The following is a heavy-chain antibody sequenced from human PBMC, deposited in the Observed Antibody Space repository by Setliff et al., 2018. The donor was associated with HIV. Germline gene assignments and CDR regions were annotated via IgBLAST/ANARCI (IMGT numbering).Heavy chain of an antibody. V-gene: IGHV1-69*10. J-gene: IGHJ4*02. CDR3: ARGNDYVSSGYYVD. CDR1: GGTFTIYA. CDR2: IVIG. D-gene: IGHD3-22*01. Sequence: SVKVSCKASGGTFTIYAISWVRQAPGQGLEWMGGIVIGNYAQKFQGRVTITADESTSTAYMELSSLRSDNTAVYYCARGNDYVSSGYYVDWGQGTLVTVSS.